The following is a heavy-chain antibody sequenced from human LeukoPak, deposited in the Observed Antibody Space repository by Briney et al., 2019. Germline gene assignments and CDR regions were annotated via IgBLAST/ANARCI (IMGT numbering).Heavy chain of an antibody. CDR2: ISYSGST. V-gene: IGHV4-59*01. D-gene: IGHD4-23*01. J-gene: IGHJ4*02. CDR3: AGDYGGSNFDY. CDR1: GGSISSYY. Sequence: SETLSLTCTVSGGSISSYYWSWNRQPPGKGLEWIGYISYSGSTNYNPSLKSRVTLSLDTSKSQFSLKLSSVTAADTAVYYCAGDYGGSNFDYWGQGTLVTVSS.